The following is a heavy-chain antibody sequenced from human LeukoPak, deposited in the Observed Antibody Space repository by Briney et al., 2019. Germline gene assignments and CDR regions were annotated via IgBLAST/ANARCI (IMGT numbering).Heavy chain of an antibody. V-gene: IGHV5-51*01. D-gene: IGHD3-16*01. CDR3: ARQGMIPY. J-gene: IGHJ4*02. Sequence: GESLKISCQGPGYSFINHWIGGVRQMPGTGLEWMGSIYPGDSDTRYSPSFQGQVTISADSSSNTAYLQWSSLKASDTAMYYCARQGMIPYWGQGTLVTVSS. CDR2: IYPGDSDT. CDR1: GYSFINHW.